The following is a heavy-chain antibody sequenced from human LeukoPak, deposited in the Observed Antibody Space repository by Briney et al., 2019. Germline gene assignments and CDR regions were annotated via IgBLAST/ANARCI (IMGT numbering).Heavy chain of an antibody. J-gene: IGHJ3*02. CDR3: AREEDRDGYNPDAFDI. CDR1: GFTFRSYS. V-gene: IGHV3-21*01. Sequence: GGSLRLSCAASGFTFRSYSMNWVRQAPGKGLEWVSSISSSSSYIYYADSVKGRFTISRDNAKNSLYLQMNSLRAEDTAVYYCAREEDRDGYNPDAFDIWGQGTMVTVSS. CDR2: ISSSSSYI. D-gene: IGHD5-24*01.